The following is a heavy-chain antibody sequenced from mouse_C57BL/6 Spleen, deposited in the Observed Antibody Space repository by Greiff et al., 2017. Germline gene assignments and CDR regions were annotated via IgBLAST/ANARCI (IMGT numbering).Heavy chain of an antibody. V-gene: IGHV14-4*01. CDR3: TTVYYYAMDY. CDR1: GFNIKDDY. Sequence: EVKLMESGAELVRPGASVKLSCTASGFNIKDDYMHWVKQRPEQGLEWIGWIDPENGDTEYASKFQGKATITADTSSNTAYLQLSSLTSEDTAVYYCTTVYYYAMDYWGQGTSVTVSS. J-gene: IGHJ4*01. CDR2: IDPENGDT.